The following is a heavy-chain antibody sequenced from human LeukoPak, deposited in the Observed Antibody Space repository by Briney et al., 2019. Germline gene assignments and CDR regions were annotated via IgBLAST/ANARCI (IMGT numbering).Heavy chain of an antibody. J-gene: IGHJ5*02. D-gene: IGHD3-10*01. CDR3: ARHGSGSYSWFDP. CDR2: IDPSDSYT. Sequence: GESPKISCKCSGYSFTSYWISWVRQMPGKGLEWMGRIDPSDSYTDYSPSFRGHVTISADKSISTAYLQWSSLKASDTAMYYCARHGSGSYSWFDPWGQGTLVSVSS. V-gene: IGHV5-10-1*01. CDR1: GYSFTSYW.